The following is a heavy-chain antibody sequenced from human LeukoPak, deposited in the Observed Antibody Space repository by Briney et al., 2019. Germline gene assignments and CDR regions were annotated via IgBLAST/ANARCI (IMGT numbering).Heavy chain of an antibody. CDR1: GGSISSSNW. CDR2: IYHSGST. Sequence: SETLSLTCAVSGGSISSSNWWSWVRPPPGKGLEWIGEIYHSGSTNYNPSLKSRVTISVDKSKNQFSLKLSSVTAADTAVYYCARAGEEYPLKAFDIWGQGTMVTVSS. J-gene: IGHJ3*02. D-gene: IGHD7-27*01. CDR3: ARAGEEYPLKAFDI. V-gene: IGHV4-4*02.